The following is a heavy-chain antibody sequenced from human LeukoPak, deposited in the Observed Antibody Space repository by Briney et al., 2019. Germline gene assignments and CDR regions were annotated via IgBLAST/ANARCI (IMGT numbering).Heavy chain of an antibody. J-gene: IGHJ6*02. CDR3: AKTKYSSGWLDYYYGMDV. V-gene: IGHV3-30*18. CDR2: ISYDASNK. Sequence: GGSLRLSCAASGFTFSSYGMHWVRQAPGKGLEWVAVISYDASNKYYADSVKGRFTISRDNSKNTLYLQMNSLRAEDTAVYYCAKTKYSSGWLDYYYGMDVWGQGTTVTVSS. CDR1: GFTFSSYG. D-gene: IGHD6-19*01.